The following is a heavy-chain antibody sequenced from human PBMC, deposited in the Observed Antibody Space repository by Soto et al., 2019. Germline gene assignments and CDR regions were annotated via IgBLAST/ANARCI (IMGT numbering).Heavy chain of an antibody. CDR3: AKDGDVAAAGYFFGS. V-gene: IGHV3-30*18. D-gene: IGHD6-13*01. CDR2: ISYDGSDK. J-gene: IGHJ4*01. Sequence: GGSLRLSCAASGFTFSRYGMHWVRQAPGKGLEWVAVISYDGSDKYHADSVKGRFTISRDNSKNTLYLQMNSLRAEDTAVFYCAKDGDVAAAGYFFGSRRRGTLVPVCS. CDR1: GFTFSRYG.